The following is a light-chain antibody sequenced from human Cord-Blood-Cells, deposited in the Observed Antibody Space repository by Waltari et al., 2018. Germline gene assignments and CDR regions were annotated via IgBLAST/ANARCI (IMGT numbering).Light chain of an antibody. Sequence: QSALTQPASVSGSPGQSITISCTGTSSDVGSYNLVSWYQQHPGKAPELMIYEVRKRPSWGSNRYSGPKSGNTASVTIAGLQAEDEADYYFCSYAGSSTWVFGGGTKLTVL. CDR1: SSDVGSYNL. CDR3: CSYAGSSTWV. V-gene: IGLV2-23*02. CDR2: EVR. J-gene: IGLJ3*02.